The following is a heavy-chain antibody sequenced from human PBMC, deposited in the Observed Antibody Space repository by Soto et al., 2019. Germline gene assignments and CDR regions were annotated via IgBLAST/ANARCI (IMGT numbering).Heavy chain of an antibody. J-gene: IGHJ4*02. Sequence: SETLSLTCTVPGASISTTYWWSWVRQPPGEGLEWIGEIHYSGTTNYNPSLKSRVTISLDKSKNQFSLNLNSVTAADTAMYYCTRALLKSLDYWGQGTLVTVSS. CDR3: TRALLKSLDY. V-gene: IGHV4-4*02. CDR2: IHYSGTT. D-gene: IGHD3-9*01. CDR1: GASISTTYW.